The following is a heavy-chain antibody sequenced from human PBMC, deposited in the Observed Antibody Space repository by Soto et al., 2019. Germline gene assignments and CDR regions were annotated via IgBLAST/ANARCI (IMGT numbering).Heavy chain of an antibody. Sequence: QITLKESGPPRVKPTQTLTLTCTFSGFSLTARPVGVGWIRQPPGKALERLALIYWDDDKRYNPSLKSRLTITKDTSNNQVVLTMTNVDPVDTATYYCAHRADLQGNWNGGYFDYWGPGALVTVSS. CDR1: GFSLTARPVG. CDR2: IYWDDDK. V-gene: IGHV2-5*02. D-gene: IGHD1-1*01. J-gene: IGHJ4*02. CDR3: AHRADLQGNWNGGYFDY.